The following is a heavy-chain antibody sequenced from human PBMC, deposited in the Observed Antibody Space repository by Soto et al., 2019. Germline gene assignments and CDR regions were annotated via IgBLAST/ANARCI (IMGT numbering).Heavy chain of an antibody. CDR3: ARARVLEWLLTYYFDY. D-gene: IGHD3-3*01. CDR2: ISAYNGNT. CDR1: GYTFTSYG. V-gene: IGHV1-18*01. Sequence: GASVKVSCKASGYTFTSYGISWVRQAPGQGLEWMGWISAYNGNTNYAQKLQGRVTMTTDTSTSTAYMELRSLRSDDTAVYYCARARVLEWLLTYYFDYWGQGTLVTVAS. J-gene: IGHJ4*02.